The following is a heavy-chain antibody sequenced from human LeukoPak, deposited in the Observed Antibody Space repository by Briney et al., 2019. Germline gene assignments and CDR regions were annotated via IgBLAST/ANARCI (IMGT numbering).Heavy chain of an antibody. CDR2: IYYSGST. V-gene: IGHV4-39*07. CDR1: GGSISSSSYY. CDR3: ARENGYGSGSYWEDYYYYYMDV. D-gene: IGHD3-10*01. J-gene: IGHJ6*03. Sequence: KTSETLSLTCTVSGGSISSSSYYWGWIRQPPGKGLEWIGSIYYSGSTYYNPSLKSRVTISVDTSKNQFSLKLSSVTAADTAVYYCARENGYGSGSYWEDYYYYYMDVWGKGTTVTVSS.